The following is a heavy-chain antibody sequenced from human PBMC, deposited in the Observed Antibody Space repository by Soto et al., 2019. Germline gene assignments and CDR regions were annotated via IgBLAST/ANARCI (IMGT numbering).Heavy chain of an antibody. CDR3: ERDLAYMREY. V-gene: IGHV1-18*04. CDR2: ISTAHRDI. Sequence: QVQLVQSGTEVKKPGASVRVSCKASGYTFTNYGISWVRQAPGQGLEWMGWISTAHRDIGYAQKFQGRVTMTTDTYMNTNYLEVRNLRSDYTAVYYCERDLAYMREYWGQGTLVTVSS. J-gene: IGHJ4*02. CDR1: GYTFTNYG. D-gene: IGHD3-10*01.